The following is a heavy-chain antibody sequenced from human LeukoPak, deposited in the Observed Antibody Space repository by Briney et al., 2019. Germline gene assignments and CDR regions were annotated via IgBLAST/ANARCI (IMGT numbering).Heavy chain of an antibody. CDR3: AREGAGVLRYFDY. Sequence: SETLSLTCTAYGGSFSGYYWSWIRQPPGRGLEWIGEINHSGSINYNPSLKSRVTISVDTSKNQFSLQLNSVTAADTAVYYCAREGAGVLRYFDYWGQGTLVTVSS. V-gene: IGHV4-34*01. J-gene: IGHJ4*02. CDR1: GGSFSGYY. CDR2: INHSGSI. D-gene: IGHD3-16*01.